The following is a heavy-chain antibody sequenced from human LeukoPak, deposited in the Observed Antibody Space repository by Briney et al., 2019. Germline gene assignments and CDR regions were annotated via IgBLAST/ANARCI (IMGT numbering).Heavy chain of an antibody. V-gene: IGHV3-15*07. CDR3: TTRSPARYCSDGACYSSADY. J-gene: IGHJ4*02. D-gene: IGHD2-15*01. CDR2: IRSKADGGTP. Sequence: SGGSLRLSCAASGFSFSDAWMNWVRQASGKGLEWVGHIRSKADGGTPDYIAPVKGRFTISRDDSKDTLYLQMNSLNTEDTAMNYCTTRSPARYCSDGACYSSADYWGQGTLVTVSS. CDR1: GFSFSDAW.